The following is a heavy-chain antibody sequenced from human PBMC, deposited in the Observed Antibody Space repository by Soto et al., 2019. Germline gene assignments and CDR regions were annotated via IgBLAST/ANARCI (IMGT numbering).Heavy chain of an antibody. V-gene: IGHV4-31*03. CDR1: GGSISSGDYY. J-gene: IGHJ4*02. D-gene: IGHD1-1*01. CDR3: ARGVDGRPGLYFDY. Sequence: QVQLQESGPGLVKPSQTLPLTCTVSGGSISSGDYYWSWIRQHPGKGLEWIGYIYYSGGTYYNPSLKSRVTISIDTSKNQFSLKLSSVTAADTAMYFCARGVDGRPGLYFDYWGQGTLVTVSS. CDR2: IYYSGGT.